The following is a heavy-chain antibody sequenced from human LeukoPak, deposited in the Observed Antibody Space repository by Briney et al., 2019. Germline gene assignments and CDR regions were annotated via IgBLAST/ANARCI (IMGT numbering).Heavy chain of an antibody. Sequence: ASVKVSCKASGYTFTGYYMHWVRQAPGQGLEWMGWINPNSGGTNYAQKFQGRVTMTRDTSISTAHMELSRLRSDDTAVYYCARSTPHRPKVGAKRDNWFDPWGQGTLVTVSS. V-gene: IGHV1-2*02. D-gene: IGHD1-26*01. CDR3: ARSTPHRPKVGAKRDNWFDP. J-gene: IGHJ5*02. CDR2: INPNSGGT. CDR1: GYTFTGYY.